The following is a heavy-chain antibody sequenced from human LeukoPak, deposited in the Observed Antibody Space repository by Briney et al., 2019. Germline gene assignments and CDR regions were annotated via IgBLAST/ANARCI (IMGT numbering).Heavy chain of an antibody. V-gene: IGHV3-23*01. CDR1: GFTFSSYA. J-gene: IGHJ4*02. CDR3: AKVMTRTMVRGVPPSDY. Sequence: GSLRLSCAASGFTFSSYAMSWVRQAPGKGLGWVSALSGSGGSTYYADSVKGRFTVSRDNSKNTLYLQMNSLRAEDTAVYYCAKVMTRTMVRGVPPSDYWGQGTLVTVSS. CDR2: LSGSGGST. D-gene: IGHD3-10*01.